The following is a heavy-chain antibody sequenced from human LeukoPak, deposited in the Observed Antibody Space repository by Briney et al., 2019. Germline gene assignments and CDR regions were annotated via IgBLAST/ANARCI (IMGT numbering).Heavy chain of an antibody. J-gene: IGHJ4*02. CDR2: IYHSGST. CDR3: AGRRGGYSTIPVHVN. V-gene: IGHV4-30-2*01. D-gene: IGHD5-24*01. Sequence: PSQTLSLTCTVSGGSISSGGYYWSWIRQPPGKGLEWIGYIYHSGSTYYNPSLKSRVTISVDTSKNQFSLKLSSVTAADTAVYYCAGRRGGYSTIPVHVNWGQGTLVTVSS. CDR1: GGSISSGGYY.